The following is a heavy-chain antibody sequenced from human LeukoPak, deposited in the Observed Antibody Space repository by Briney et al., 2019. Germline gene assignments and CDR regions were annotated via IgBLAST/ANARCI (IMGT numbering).Heavy chain of an antibody. CDR3: ARGLRVGRVGARSLYYFDY. CDR1: GDRFSGYH. Sequence: SETLFLSCGVYGDRFSGYHWRWIPRPPGRGVEWIGEIHHSGSTHYNLSLKSRVTTSVDTSKNQFSLKLSSVTAADTAVYYCARGLRVGRVGARSLYYFDYWGQGTLVTVSS. CDR2: IHHSGST. J-gene: IGHJ4*02. D-gene: IGHD1-26*01. V-gene: IGHV4-34*01.